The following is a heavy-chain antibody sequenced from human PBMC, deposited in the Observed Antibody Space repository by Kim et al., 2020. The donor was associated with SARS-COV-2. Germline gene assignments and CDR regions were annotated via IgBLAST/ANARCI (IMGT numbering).Heavy chain of an antibody. CDR3: AKDLAPAITMVRGVIMGGSDV. J-gene: IGHJ6*02. D-gene: IGHD3-10*01. CDR1: GFTFSSYG. CDR2: ISYDGSNK. V-gene: IGHV3-30*18. Sequence: GGSLRLSCAASGFTFSSYGMHWVRQAPGKGLEWVAVISYDGSNKYYADSVKGRFTISRDNSKNTLYLQMNSLRAEDTAVYYCAKDLAPAITMVRGVIMGGSDVWGPGTTVTVSS.